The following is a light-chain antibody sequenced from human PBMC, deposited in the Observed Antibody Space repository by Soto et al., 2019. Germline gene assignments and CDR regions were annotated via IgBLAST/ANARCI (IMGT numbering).Light chain of an antibody. Sequence: EIVMTQSPATLSVSPGERATLSCWASQSVSSSLAWYQQKPGQAPRLLIYGTSTRATGIPARFSGSGSGPVFTFNLSSLQSEDLAVYFCQQYNKWPLSFGGGTKVEI. CDR1: QSVSSS. V-gene: IGKV3-15*01. CDR3: QQYNKWPLS. CDR2: GTS. J-gene: IGKJ4*01.